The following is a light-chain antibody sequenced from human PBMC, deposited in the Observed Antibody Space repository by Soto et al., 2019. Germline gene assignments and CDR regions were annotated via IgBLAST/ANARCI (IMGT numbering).Light chain of an antibody. V-gene: IGKV1-5*03. J-gene: IGKJ5*01. CDR2: KAS. Sequence: DIQMTQSPSTLSASVGDRVTITCRASQSNSSLLAWYQQKPGRAPTLLIYKASTLESGVPSRFSGSGSGTEFSLTISSLQPDDSATYYCQQYNSYPLTFGQGTRLEIK. CDR3: QQYNSYPLT. CDR1: QSNSSL.